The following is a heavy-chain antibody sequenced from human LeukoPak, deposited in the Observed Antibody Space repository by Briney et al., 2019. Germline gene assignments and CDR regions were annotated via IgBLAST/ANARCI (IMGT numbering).Heavy chain of an antibody. CDR3: AKASGYCSSTSCYLFDY. CDR2: IWYDGSNK. Sequence: GGSLRLSCAASGFTFSNYGMHWVRQAPGKGLEWVAFIWYDGSNKYYADSVKGRFTISRDNSKNTLYLQMNSLRAEDTAVYYCAKASGYCSSTSCYLFDYWGQGTLVTVSS. V-gene: IGHV3-30*02. J-gene: IGHJ4*02. CDR1: GFTFSNYG. D-gene: IGHD2-2*01.